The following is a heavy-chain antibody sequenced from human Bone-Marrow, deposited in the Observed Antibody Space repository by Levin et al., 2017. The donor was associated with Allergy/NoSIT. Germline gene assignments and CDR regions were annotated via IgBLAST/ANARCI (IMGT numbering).Heavy chain of an antibody. V-gene: IGHV3-7*01. CDR3: ASIRWGYPVGPYFDF. CDR1: GFSFGNTW. CDR2: INQAGSEE. Sequence: GESLKISCAASGFSFGNTWMTWVRQAPGKGLEWVANINQAGSEEFYVDSVKGRFTISRDNGRNSLFLHMISLRGEETAIYYCASIRWGYPVGPYFDFWGQGTLVTVSS. J-gene: IGHJ4*02. D-gene: IGHD1-26*01.